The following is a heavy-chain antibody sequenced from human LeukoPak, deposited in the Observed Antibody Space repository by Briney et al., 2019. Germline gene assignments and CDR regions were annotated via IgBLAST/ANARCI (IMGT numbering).Heavy chain of an antibody. CDR1: GYIFTGYY. V-gene: IGHV1-2*06. CDR3: AREAGYYYDSSGYLHFDY. J-gene: IGHJ4*02. CDR2: INPNSGGT. Sequence: ASVKVSCKASGYIFTGYYMHWVRQAPGQGLEWMGRINPNSGGTNYAQKFQGRVTMTRDTSITTAYMELNRLTSDDTAVYYCAREAGYYYDSSGYLHFDYWGQGTLVTVSS. D-gene: IGHD3-22*01.